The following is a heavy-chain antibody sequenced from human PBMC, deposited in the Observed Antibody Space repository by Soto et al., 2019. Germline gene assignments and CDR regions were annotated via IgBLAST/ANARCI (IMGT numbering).Heavy chain of an antibody. V-gene: IGHV4-59*01. Sequence: PSETLSLTCTVSGGSISSYYWSWIRQPPGKGLEWIGYIYYSGTTNYNPSLKSRVTISVDASKNQFSLKLSSVTAADTAVFYCARVRPTAGRFYFDYWGQGTLVTVSS. D-gene: IGHD6-19*01. J-gene: IGHJ4*02. CDR3: ARVRPTAGRFYFDY. CDR1: GGSISSYY. CDR2: IYYSGTT.